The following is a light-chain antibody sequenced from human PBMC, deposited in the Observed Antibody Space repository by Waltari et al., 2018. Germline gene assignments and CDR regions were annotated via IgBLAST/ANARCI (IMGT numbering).Light chain of an antibody. CDR3: QQYNNWPLT. CDR1: QSVGSN. J-gene: IGKJ4*01. Sequence: EIVMTQSPATLSVSPGERATLSCRASQSVGSNLAWYQQKPGQAPRLLIYGASTRATGIPARFSGSGSETEFTLTISSLQSEDFAVYYCQQYNNWPLTFGGGTKVEIK. V-gene: IGKV3-15*01. CDR2: GAS.